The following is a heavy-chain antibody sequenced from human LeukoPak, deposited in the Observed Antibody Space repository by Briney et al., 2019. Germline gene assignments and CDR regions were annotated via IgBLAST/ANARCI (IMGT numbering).Heavy chain of an antibody. Sequence: GGSLRLSCAASGFTFSSYAMSWVRQAPGKGLEWVSAISGSGGSTYYADSVKGRFTISRDNSKNTLYLQMNSLRAEDTAVYYCAKVEEYYYDSSGYYGDCWGQGTLVTVSS. D-gene: IGHD3-22*01. CDR2: ISGSGGST. CDR3: AKVEEYYYDSSGYYGDC. J-gene: IGHJ4*02. V-gene: IGHV3-23*01. CDR1: GFTFSSYA.